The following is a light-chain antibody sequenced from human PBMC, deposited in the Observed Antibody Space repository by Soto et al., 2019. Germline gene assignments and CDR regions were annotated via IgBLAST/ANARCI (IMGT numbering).Light chain of an antibody. CDR1: QSISSW. CDR3: QQHDNFPT. V-gene: IGKV1-33*01. Sequence: DIHMTQSPSILSASVGYRVTITCRASQSISSWLAWYQQKPGKAPKLLIYDASNLQTGVPSRLSGSGSGTDFTLIISRLQPEDIATYYCQQHDNFPTFGQGTRLEIK. CDR2: DAS. J-gene: IGKJ5*01.